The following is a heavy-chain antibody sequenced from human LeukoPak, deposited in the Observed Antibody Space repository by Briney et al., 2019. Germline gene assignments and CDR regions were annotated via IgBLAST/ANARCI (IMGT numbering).Heavy chain of an antibody. V-gene: IGHV1-58*02. CDR1: GFTFTSSA. D-gene: IGHD2-15*01. CDR2: IVVGSGNT. Sequence: SVKVSCKASGFTFTSSAMQWVRQARGQRLEWIGWIVVGSGNTNYAQKLQERVTITRDMSTSTAYMELSSLRSEDTAVYYCASYGKVAADDYYYYYGMDVWGQGTTVTVSS. CDR3: ASYGKVAADDYYYYYGMDV. J-gene: IGHJ6*02.